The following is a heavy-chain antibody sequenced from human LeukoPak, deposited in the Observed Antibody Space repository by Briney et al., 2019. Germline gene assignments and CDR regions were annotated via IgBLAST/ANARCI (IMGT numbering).Heavy chain of an antibody. J-gene: IGHJ4*02. CDR1: GFTFSNAW. D-gene: IGHD6-13*01. Sequence: NSGGSLRLSRAASGFTFSNAWMSWVRQAPGKGLEWVGRIKSKTDGGTTDYAAPVKGRFTISRDDSKNTLYLQMNSLKTEDTAVYYCTTLGYSSSWYFRKIGDYWGQGTLVTVSS. CDR2: IKSKTDGGTT. V-gene: IGHV3-15*01. CDR3: TTLGYSSSWYFRKIGDY.